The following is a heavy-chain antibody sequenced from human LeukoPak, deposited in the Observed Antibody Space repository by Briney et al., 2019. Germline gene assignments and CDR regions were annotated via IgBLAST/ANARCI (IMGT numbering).Heavy chain of an antibody. CDR3: ARGITFCDSGCYWYYYYYMDV. D-gene: IGHD3-10*01. Sequence: KTAETLSLTCTVSGGSISSYYWSSIRQPAGKGLEWIRRIYTSGSTNYNPSLKSRVTISVDTSKNQFSLKLSSVTAADTAVYYCARGITFCDSGCYWYYYYYMDVWGKGPTVTVSS. J-gene: IGHJ6*03. V-gene: IGHV4-4*07. CDR2: IYTSGST. CDR1: GGSISSYY.